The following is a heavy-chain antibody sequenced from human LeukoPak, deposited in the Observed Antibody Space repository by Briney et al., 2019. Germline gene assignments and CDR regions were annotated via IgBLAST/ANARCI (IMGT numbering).Heavy chain of an antibody. V-gene: IGHV1-69*05. Sequence: ASVKVSCKASGGTFSSYAISWVRQAPGQGLGWMGGIIPILGTANYAQKFQGRVTITTDESTSTAYMELSSLRSEDTAVYYCARDLRELHLAAVFGYWGQGTLVTVSS. CDR2: IIPILGTA. CDR3: ARDLRELHLAAVFGY. CDR1: GGTFSSYA. J-gene: IGHJ4*02. D-gene: IGHD1-26*01.